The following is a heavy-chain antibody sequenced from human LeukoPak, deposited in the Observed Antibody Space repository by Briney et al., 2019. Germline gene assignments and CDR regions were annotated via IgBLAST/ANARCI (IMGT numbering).Heavy chain of an antibody. V-gene: IGHV3-21*04. CDR2: ISSTSTYI. CDR1: EFTFSEYS. D-gene: IGHD6-13*01. CDR3: AKGYSSSWYPLYYFDY. Sequence: GGSLRLSCAASEFTFSEYSMNWVRQAPGKGLEWVASISSTSTYIYYADSVTGRFTISRDNAKNSLYLQMNSLRVEDTAVYYCAKGYSSSWYPLYYFDYWGQGTLVTVSS. J-gene: IGHJ4*02.